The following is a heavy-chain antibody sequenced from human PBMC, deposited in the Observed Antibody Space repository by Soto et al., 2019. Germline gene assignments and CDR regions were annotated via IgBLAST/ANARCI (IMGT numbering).Heavy chain of an antibody. CDR3: AKDHSSSWYKDELSYYYGMDV. CDR2: ISAYNGNT. CDR1: GYTFTSYG. J-gene: IGHJ6*02. Sequence: GASVKVSCKASGYTFTSYGISWVRQAPGQGLEWMGWISAYNGNTKYAQQLQGRFTISRDNAKNSLYLQMNSLRAEDTALYYCAKDHSSSWYKDELSYYYGMDVWGQGTTVTVSS. D-gene: IGHD6-13*01. V-gene: IGHV1-18*01.